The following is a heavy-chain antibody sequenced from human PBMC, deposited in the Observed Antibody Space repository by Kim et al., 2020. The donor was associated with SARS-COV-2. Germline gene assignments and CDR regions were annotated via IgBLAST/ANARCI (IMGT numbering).Heavy chain of an antibody. D-gene: IGHD6-19*01. J-gene: IGHJ4*02. CDR3: ARPEASGWYFLVDY. Sequence: QKFQGRVTMTRDTSISTAYMELSRLRSDDTAVYYCARPEASGWYFLVDYWGQGTLVTVSS. V-gene: IGHV1-2*02.